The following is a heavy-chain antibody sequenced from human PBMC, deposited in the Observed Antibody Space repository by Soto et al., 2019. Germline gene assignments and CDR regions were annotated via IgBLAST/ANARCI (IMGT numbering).Heavy chain of an antibody. V-gene: IGHV5-51*01. J-gene: IGHJ6*04. CDR1: GYSFTSDW. CDR2: IFLGDSDT. Sequence: GEALKISRKGSGYSFTSDWIGEVRQMPGKRLEWIGFIFLGDSDTRFSTSFQGKFTISADTSICPAYLQWSSLKASDTAMSYCARLDCSSSSCYSWRHHYYGMDVRGKGPTVTVS. D-gene: IGHD2-2*01. CDR3: ARLDCSSSSCYSWRHHYYGMDV.